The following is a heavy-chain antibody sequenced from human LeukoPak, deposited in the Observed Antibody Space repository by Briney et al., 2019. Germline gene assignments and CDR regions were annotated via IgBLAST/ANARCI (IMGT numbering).Heavy chain of an antibody. V-gene: IGHV4-59*11. D-gene: IGHD3-22*01. J-gene: IGHJ4*02. CDR3: ARMNSSGYYYSYFDY. CDR1: GGSISSHY. Sequence: SETLSLTCTVSGGSISSHYWSWIRQPPGKGLERIGYIYYSGSTNYNPSLKSRVTISVDTSKNQFSLKLSSVTAADTAVYYCARMNSSGYYYSYFDYWGQGTLVTVSS. CDR2: IYYSGST.